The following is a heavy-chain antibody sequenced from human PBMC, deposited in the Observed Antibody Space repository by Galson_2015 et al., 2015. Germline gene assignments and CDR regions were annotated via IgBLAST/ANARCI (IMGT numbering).Heavy chain of an antibody. D-gene: IGHD2-15*01. CDR2: VNGGGGST. V-gene: IGHV3-23*01. CDR1: GFTFSSYA. CDR3: AKGGLGYCSGGSCYSGKEFDY. Sequence: SLRLSCAASGFTFSSYAMRWVRQAPGKGLEWVSTVNGGGGSTYYADSVKGRFTISRDNSRNTLYLQMSSLRVEDTAVYFCAKGGLGYCSGGSCYSGKEFDYWGQGTLVTVSS. J-gene: IGHJ4*02.